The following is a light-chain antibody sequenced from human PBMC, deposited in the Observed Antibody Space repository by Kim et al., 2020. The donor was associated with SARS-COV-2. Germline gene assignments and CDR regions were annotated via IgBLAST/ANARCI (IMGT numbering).Light chain of an antibody. V-gene: IGKV3-20*01. CDR1: QSVSSSY. CDR3: QQYGRSPTT. CDR2: GAS. J-gene: IGKJ5*01. Sequence: EVLLTQSPGTLSSSPGERAILSCRASQSVSSSYLAWYQHKPGQSPRLLIHGASSRATGVPDRFRGGGSGTDFTLTITRLEPEDFAVYYCQQYGRSPTTFGQGTRLEIK.